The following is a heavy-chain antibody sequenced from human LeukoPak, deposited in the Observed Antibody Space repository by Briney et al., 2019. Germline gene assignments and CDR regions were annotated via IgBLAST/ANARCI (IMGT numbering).Heavy chain of an antibody. V-gene: IGHV3-9*01. CDR1: GFTFSSYA. Sequence: GGSLRLSCAASGFTFSSYAMNWVRQAPGKGLEWVSGISWNSGSIGYADSVKGRFTISRDNAKNSLYLQMNSLRAEDTALYYCAKAGRYLEVATKDAFDIWGQGTMVTVSS. D-gene: IGHD5-24*01. CDR3: AKAGRYLEVATKDAFDI. J-gene: IGHJ3*02. CDR2: ISWNSGSI.